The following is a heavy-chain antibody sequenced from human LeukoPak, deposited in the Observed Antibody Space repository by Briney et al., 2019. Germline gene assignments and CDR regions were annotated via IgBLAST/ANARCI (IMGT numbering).Heavy chain of an antibody. CDR3: AREYYYDSSRSPQNDY. CDR1: GYTFTSYG. V-gene: IGHV1-18*01. D-gene: IGHD3-22*01. CDR2: ISAYNGNT. Sequence: GASVKVSCKASGYTFTSYGISWVRQAPGQGLEWMGWISAYNGNTNYAQKLQGRVTMTTDTSTSTAYMELRSLRSDDTAVYYCAREYYYDSSRSPQNDYWGQGTLVTVSS. J-gene: IGHJ4*02.